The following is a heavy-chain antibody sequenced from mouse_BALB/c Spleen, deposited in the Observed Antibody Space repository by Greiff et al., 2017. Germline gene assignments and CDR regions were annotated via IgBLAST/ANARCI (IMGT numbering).Heavy chain of an antibody. Sequence: EVQRVESGGDLVKPGGSLKLSCAASGFTFSSYGMSWVRQTPDKRLEWVATISSGGSYTYYPDSVKGRFTISRDNAKNTLYLQMSSLKSEDTAMYYCARHPRLTTVVAYYFDYWGQGTTLTVSS. CDR3: ARHPRLTTVVAYYFDY. CDR1: GFTFSSYG. CDR2: ISSGGSYT. V-gene: IGHV5-6*01. D-gene: IGHD1-1*01. J-gene: IGHJ2*01.